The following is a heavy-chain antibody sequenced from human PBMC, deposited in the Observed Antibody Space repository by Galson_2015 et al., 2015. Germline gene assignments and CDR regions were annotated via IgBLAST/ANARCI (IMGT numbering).Heavy chain of an antibody. D-gene: IGHD1-26*01. CDR1: GFTLSSYA. V-gene: IGHV3-23*01. J-gene: IGHJ4*02. CDR3: AKRSYCPSAGY. CDR2: ISGSGGNT. Sequence: SLRLSCAASGFTLSSYAMSWVRQAPGKGLEWVSTISGSGGNTYYADSVKGRFTISRDNSKNTLYMQMNRLRAEDTAVYYCAKRSYCPSAGYWGQGTLVTVSP.